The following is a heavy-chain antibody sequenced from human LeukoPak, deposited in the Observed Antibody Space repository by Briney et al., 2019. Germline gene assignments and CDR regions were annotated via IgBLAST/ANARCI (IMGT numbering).Heavy chain of an antibody. CDR1: GFTFGNYA. J-gene: IGHJ2*01. V-gene: IGHV3-23*01. CDR3: AKASSNWYFDL. Sequence: PGGSLRLSCAASGFTFGNYAMSWVRQAPGKGLEWVSGISGTGGSTYYADSVKGRFTISRDNSKNTLYLQMNSLRAEDTAVYYCAKASSNWYFDLWGRGTLVTVSS. CDR2: ISGTGGST.